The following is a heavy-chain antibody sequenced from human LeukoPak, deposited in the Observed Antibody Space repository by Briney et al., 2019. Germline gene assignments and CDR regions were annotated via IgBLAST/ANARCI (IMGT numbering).Heavy chain of an antibody. J-gene: IGHJ5*02. Sequence: SQTLSLTCAISGDRVSSNSVTWNWIRQSPSRGLEWLGRTYYRSTWYNDYAVSVRGRITVNPDTSKNQFSLHLNSVTPEATAVYYCARRLTQYDCFDPWGQGILVTVSS. CDR1: GDRVSSNSVT. D-gene: IGHD2-2*01. V-gene: IGHV6-1*01. CDR2: TYYRSTWYN. CDR3: ARRLTQYDCFDP.